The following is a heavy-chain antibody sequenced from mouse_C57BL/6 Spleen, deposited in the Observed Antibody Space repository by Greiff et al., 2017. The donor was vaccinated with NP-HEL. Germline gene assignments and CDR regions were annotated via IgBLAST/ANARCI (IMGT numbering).Heavy chain of an antibody. Sequence: EVQLQQSGPVLVKPGASVKMSCKASGYTFTDYYMNWVKQSHGKSLEWIGVINPYNGGTSYNQKFKGKATLTVDKSSSTAYMELNSLTSEDSAVYYCARDEITTVVARDYWGQGTTLTVSS. J-gene: IGHJ2*01. V-gene: IGHV1-19*01. D-gene: IGHD1-1*01. CDR2: INPYNGGT. CDR3: ARDEITTVVARDY. CDR1: GYTFTDYY.